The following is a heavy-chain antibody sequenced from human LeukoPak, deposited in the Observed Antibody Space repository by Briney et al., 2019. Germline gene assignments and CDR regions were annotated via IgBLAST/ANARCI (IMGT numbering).Heavy chain of an antibody. V-gene: IGHV1-18*01. CDR3: ARDIPWFGEFLPLKY. D-gene: IGHD3-10*01. Sequence: ASVKVSCKASGYTFTSYGISWVRQAPGQGLERMGWISAYNGNTNYAQKLQGRVTMTTDTSTSTAYMELRSLRSDDTAVYYCARDIPWFGEFLPLKYWGQGTLVTVSS. CDR1: GYTFTSYG. J-gene: IGHJ4*02. CDR2: ISAYNGNT.